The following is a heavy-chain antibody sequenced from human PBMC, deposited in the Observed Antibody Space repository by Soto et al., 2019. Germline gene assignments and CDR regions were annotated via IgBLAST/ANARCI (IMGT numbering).Heavy chain of an antibody. J-gene: IGHJ4*02. CDR3: ARDHSSRLISFDY. CDR2: IHPGDSDT. V-gene: IGHV5-51*01. Sequence: GESLKISCKGSGYSFTSYWIGWVRQMPGKGLEWMGIIHPGDSDTRYSPSFQGQVTISADKSISTAYLQWSSLKASDTAMYYCARDHSSRLISFDYWGQGTLVTVSS. CDR1: GYSFTSYW. D-gene: IGHD6-13*01.